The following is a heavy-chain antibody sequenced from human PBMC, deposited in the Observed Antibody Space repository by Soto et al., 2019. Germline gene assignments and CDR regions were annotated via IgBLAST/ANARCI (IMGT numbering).Heavy chain of an antibody. Sequence: QVQLVQSGAEVKKPGSSVKVSCKASGDTFSNYAFSWVRQAPGQGLEWMGGIIPIFGRPNYAQKFQGRVTITADESRSTVYMELSSLRSEDTAVYYCARGRGERLAARHGCFDYWGQGTLVTVSS. CDR3: ARGRGERLAARHGCFDY. CDR2: IIPIFGRP. CDR1: GDTFSNYA. J-gene: IGHJ4*02. D-gene: IGHD6-6*01. V-gene: IGHV1-69*12.